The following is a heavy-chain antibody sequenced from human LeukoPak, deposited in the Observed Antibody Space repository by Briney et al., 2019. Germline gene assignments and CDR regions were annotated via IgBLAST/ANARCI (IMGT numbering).Heavy chain of an antibody. D-gene: IGHD3-22*01. J-gene: IGHJ4*02. V-gene: IGHV3-23*01. CDR2: FSGSGGNT. CDR3: AKDSGTTNYYDSSGTFVY. Sequence: PGGSLRLSCAASGFTFSNYAMNWVRQAPGKGLEWVSSFSGSGGNTYYADSVKGRFTISRDNSKNTLYLQMNSLRAEDTAVYYCAKDSGTTNYYDSSGTFVYWGQGTLVTVSS. CDR1: GFTFSNYA.